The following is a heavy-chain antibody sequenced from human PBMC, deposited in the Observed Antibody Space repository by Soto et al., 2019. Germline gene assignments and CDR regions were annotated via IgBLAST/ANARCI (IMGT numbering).Heavy chain of an antibody. J-gene: IGHJ6*02. Sequence: EVQLVETGGGLIQPGGSLRLSCAASGFTVSSNYMSWVRQAPGKGLEWVSVIYSGGSTYYADSVKGRFTISRDNSKNTLYLEMNSLRAEDTAVYYCARARRATGTDDGMDVWGQGNTVTVSS. CDR3: ARARRATGTDDGMDV. D-gene: IGHD1-1*01. V-gene: IGHV3-53*02. CDR1: GFTVSSNY. CDR2: IYSGGST.